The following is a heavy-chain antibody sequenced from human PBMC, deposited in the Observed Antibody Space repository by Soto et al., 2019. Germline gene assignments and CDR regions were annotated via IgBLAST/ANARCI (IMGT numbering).Heavy chain of an antibody. CDR1: GYTLTELS. Sequence: GASVKVSCKVSGYTLTELSMHWVRQAPGKGLEWMGGFDPEDGETIYAQKFQGRVTMTEDTSTDTAYMELSSLRSEDTAVYYCATDARYYNSSGTKGEYYFDYWGQGTLVTVSS. J-gene: IGHJ4*02. CDR2: FDPEDGET. CDR3: ATDARYYNSSGTKGEYYFDY. V-gene: IGHV1-24*01. D-gene: IGHD3-22*01.